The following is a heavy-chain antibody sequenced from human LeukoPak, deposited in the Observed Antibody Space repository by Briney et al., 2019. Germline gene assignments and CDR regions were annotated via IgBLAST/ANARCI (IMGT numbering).Heavy chain of an antibody. J-gene: IGHJ6*02. CDR3: ARDHDPNWDSSGYYLLFQDYGMDV. CDR2: ISSSSYI. D-gene: IGHD3-22*01. Sequence: PGGSLRLSCAASGFTFSSYSMNWVRQAPGKGLEWVSSISSSSYIYYADSVKGRFTISRDNAKNSLYLQMNSLRAEDTAVYYCARDHDPNWDSSGYYLLFQDYGMDVWGQGTTVTVSS. CDR1: GFTFSSYS. V-gene: IGHV3-21*01.